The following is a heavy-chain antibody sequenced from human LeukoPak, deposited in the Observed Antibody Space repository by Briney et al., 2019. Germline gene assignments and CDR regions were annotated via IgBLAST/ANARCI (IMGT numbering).Heavy chain of an antibody. Sequence: SETLSLTCAAYGGSFSGYYWSWIRQPPGKGLEWIGEINHSGSTNYNPSLKSRVTISVDTSKNQFSLKLTSVTAADTAVYYCARSRRSWSTFDYWGQGTLVTVSS. J-gene: IGHJ4*02. V-gene: IGHV4-34*01. CDR3: ARSRRSWSTFDY. D-gene: IGHD6-13*01. CDR1: GGSFSGYY. CDR2: INHSGST.